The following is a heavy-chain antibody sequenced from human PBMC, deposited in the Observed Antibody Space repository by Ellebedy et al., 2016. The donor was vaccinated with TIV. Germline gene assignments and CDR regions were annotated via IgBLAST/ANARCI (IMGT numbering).Heavy chain of an antibody. J-gene: IGHJ6*02. CDR1: GFPFNRYA. Sequence: GGSLRLSCVASGFPFNRYAMNWVRQAPGKGLEWVSGQSGSGSSTFFADSVKGRFTISRDNSKYTVYLQMNSLRAEDTAVYYCAKGERGFYRNGMDVWGQGTTVTVSS. D-gene: IGHD3-16*02. CDR2: QSGSGSST. CDR3: AKGERGFYRNGMDV. V-gene: IGHV3-23*01.